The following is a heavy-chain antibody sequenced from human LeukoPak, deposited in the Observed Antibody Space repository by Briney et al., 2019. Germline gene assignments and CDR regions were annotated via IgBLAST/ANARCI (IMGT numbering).Heavy chain of an antibody. Sequence: SETLSLTCTVSGGSISTYYWSWIRQPPGKGLEWIGYIYYSGSTNYNPSLKSRVTISVDTSKNQFSLKLSSVTAADTAVYYCARGGVGPRNFDYWGQGTLVTVSS. CDR2: IYYSGST. V-gene: IGHV4-59*01. D-gene: IGHD2-8*01. CDR3: ARGGVGPRNFDY. CDR1: GGSISTYY. J-gene: IGHJ4*02.